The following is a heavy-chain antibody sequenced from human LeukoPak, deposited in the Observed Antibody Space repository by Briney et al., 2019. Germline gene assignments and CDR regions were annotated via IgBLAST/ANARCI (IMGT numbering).Heavy chain of an antibody. V-gene: IGHV1-69*10. CDR1: GGTFSSYE. CDR2: INPNSGGT. J-gene: IGHJ4*02. Sequence: GASVKVSCKASGGTFSSYEISWVRQAPGQGLEWMGWINPNSGGTNYAQKFQGRVTITADKSTSTAYMELSSLRSEDTAVYYCATTLTVARTFDYWGQGTLVTVSS. D-gene: IGHD4-17*01. CDR3: ATTLTVARTFDY.